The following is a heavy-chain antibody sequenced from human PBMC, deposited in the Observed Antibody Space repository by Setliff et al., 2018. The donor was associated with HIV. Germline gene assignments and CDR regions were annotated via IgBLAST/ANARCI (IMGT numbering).Heavy chain of an antibody. CDR2: IGTIDDT. V-gene: IGHV3-13*01. D-gene: IGHD4-17*01. J-gene: IGHJ6*03. CDR1: GFTFSSYD. Sequence: PGGSLRLSCAASGFTFSSYDMHWVRQATGKGLEWVSAIGTIDDTYYSDSVKGRFTISRENAKNSLYLQMNSLRAEDTAVYYCAREIQNCGANHWYCYMDVWGKGTTVTVSS. CDR3: AREIQNCGANHWYCYMDV.